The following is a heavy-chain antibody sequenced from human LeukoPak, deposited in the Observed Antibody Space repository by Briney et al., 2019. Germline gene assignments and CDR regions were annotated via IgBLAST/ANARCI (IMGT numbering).Heavy chain of an antibody. V-gene: IGHV3-66*01. CDR3: ARAGDARGSADY. J-gene: IGHJ4*02. CDR2: IYSGGST. CDR1: GFTAGTNN. D-gene: IGHD3-10*01. Sequence: GGSLSPSVPALGFTAGTNNMSGSRQAPGRGRRWVSVIYSGGSTYYADSVKDRFNISRDNSKNTLYLQMNSLRVEDTAVYYCARAGDARGSADYWGQGTLVTVSS.